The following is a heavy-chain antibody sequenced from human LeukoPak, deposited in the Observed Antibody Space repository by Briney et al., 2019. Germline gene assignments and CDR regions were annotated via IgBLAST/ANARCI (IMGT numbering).Heavy chain of an antibody. CDR2: INGSGGST. CDR3: AKLSYYDFWSGYYPLLSY. D-gene: IGHD3-3*01. CDR1: GFTFSSYA. J-gene: IGHJ4*02. Sequence: GGSLRLSCAASGFTFSSYAMSWVRQAPGKGLEWVSAINGSGGSTYYADSVKGRFTISRDNSKNTLYLQMNSLRAEDTAVYYCAKLSYYDFWSGYYPLLSYWGQGTLVTVSS. V-gene: IGHV3-23*01.